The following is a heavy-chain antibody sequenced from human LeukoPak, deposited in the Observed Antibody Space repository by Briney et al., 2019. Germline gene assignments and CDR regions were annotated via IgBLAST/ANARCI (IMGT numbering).Heavy chain of an antibody. Sequence: ASVKVSCKASGYTFTSYGISWVRQAPGQGLEWMGWISAYNGNTIYAQKLQGRVTMTTDTSTSTAYMELRSLRSDDTAVYYCAREPVGATMSDYWGQGTLVTVSS. D-gene: IGHD1-26*01. CDR2: ISAYNGNT. J-gene: IGHJ4*02. CDR3: AREPVGATMSDY. V-gene: IGHV1-18*01. CDR1: GYTFTSYG.